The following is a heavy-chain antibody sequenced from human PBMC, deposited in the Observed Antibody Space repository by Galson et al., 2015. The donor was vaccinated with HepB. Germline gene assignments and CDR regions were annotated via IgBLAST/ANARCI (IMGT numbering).Heavy chain of an antibody. CDR3: ARVRGRITMVQGTMDV. Sequence: SVKVSCKASGYTFTGYYMHWVRQAPGQGLEWMGRINPNSGGTNYAQKFQGRVTMTRDTSISTAYMELSRLRSDDTAVYYCARVRGRITMVQGTMDVWGKGTTVTVSS. J-gene: IGHJ6*03. V-gene: IGHV1-2*06. CDR1: GYTFTGYY. CDR2: INPNSGGT. D-gene: IGHD3-10*01.